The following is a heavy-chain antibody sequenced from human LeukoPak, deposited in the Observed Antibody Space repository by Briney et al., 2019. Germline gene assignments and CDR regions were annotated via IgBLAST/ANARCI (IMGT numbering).Heavy chain of an antibody. D-gene: IGHD6-13*01. J-gene: IGHJ6*03. Sequence: PGGSLRLSCAASGFTFSSYAMHWVRQAPGKGLEWVAVISYDGSNKYYADSVKGRFTISRDNSKNTLYLQMNSLRAEDTAVYYCARTDSSSWSLYYCYYMDVWGKGTTVTVSS. CDR1: GFTFSSYA. V-gene: IGHV3-30*04. CDR2: ISYDGSNK. CDR3: ARTDSSSWSLYYCYYMDV.